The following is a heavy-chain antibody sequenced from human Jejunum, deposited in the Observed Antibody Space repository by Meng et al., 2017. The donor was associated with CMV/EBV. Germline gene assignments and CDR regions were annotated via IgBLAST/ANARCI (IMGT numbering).Heavy chain of an antibody. D-gene: IGHD5-18*01. CDR1: GFTFTTYW. CDR3: ARISKYSYGVYGMDV. CDR2: INQDGHEK. Sequence: GFTFTTYWMAWVRQATGKGLEWVANINQDGHEKYYLDSVQGRFTVSRDNPKNSLYLDMNSLGAEDTAIYYCARISKYSYGVYGMDVWGQGTTVTVSS. J-gene: IGHJ6*02. V-gene: IGHV3-7*01.